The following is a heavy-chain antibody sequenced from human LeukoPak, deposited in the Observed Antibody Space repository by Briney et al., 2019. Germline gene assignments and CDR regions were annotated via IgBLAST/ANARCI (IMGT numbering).Heavy chain of an antibody. Sequence: GRSLRLSCAASGFTFSSYGMHWVRQAPGKGLEWVAVISYDGSNKYYADSVKGRFTISRDNSKNTLYLQMNSLRAEDTAVYYCARDRGLRRNPKYYFDYWGQGTLVTVSS. D-gene: IGHD4-17*01. CDR3: ARDRGLRRNPKYYFDY. V-gene: IGHV3-30*03. CDR1: GFTFSSYG. CDR2: ISYDGSNK. J-gene: IGHJ4*02.